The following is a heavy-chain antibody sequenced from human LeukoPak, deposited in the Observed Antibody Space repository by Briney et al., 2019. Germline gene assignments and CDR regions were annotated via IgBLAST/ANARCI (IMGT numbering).Heavy chain of an antibody. V-gene: IGHV3-23*01. Sequence: GGSLRLSCAASGFTFSSYAMHWVRQAPGRGLEWLSSISGSGTNTHNADSVRGRFTISRDNSKNTVYLQMNSLRAEDTAIYFCARGRRIGTNSYYFDYWGQGALVTVSS. CDR1: GFTFSSYA. D-gene: IGHD1-26*01. CDR3: ARGRRIGTNSYYFDY. CDR2: ISGSGTNT. J-gene: IGHJ4*02.